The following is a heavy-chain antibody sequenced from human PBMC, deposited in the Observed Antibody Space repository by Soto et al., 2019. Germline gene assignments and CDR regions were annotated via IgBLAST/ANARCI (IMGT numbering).Heavy chain of an antibody. J-gene: IGHJ6*02. Sequence: PGESLKISCKGSGYSFTSYWIGWVRQMPGKGLEWMGIIYPGDSDTRYSPSFQGQVTISADKSISTAYLQWSSLKASDTAMYYCARAREPYKLHYYGMDVWGQGTTVTVSS. CDR1: GYSFTSYW. CDR3: ARAREPYKLHYYGMDV. D-gene: IGHD1-1*01. V-gene: IGHV5-51*01. CDR2: IYPGDSDT.